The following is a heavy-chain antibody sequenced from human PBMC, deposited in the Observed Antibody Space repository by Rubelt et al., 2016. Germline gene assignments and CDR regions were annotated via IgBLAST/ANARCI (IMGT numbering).Heavy chain of an antibody. J-gene: IGHJ4*02. V-gene: IGHV1-2*02. CDR1: GYTFTGYY. CDR2: SNPNRGGT. Sequence: QVQLVQSGAEVKKPGASVKVSCKASGYTFTGYYMHWVRQAPGQGLEWMGWSNPNRGGTNYARKFQGRVTMTRDTSISTAYMELSRLRSDDTALYYCARDLYKGPRWLVAYWGQGTLVTVSS. CDR3: ARDLYKGPRWLVAY. D-gene: IGHD6-19*01.